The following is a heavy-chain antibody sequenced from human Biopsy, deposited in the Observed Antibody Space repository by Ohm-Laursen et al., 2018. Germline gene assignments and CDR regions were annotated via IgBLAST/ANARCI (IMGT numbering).Heavy chain of an antibody. J-gene: IGHJ6*02. CDR2: ISWNGGSS. CDR1: GFTFDDFG. V-gene: IGHV3-9*01. D-gene: IGHD2-21*01. CDR3: AKDISIGGFAISYYYGMDV. Sequence: SLRLSCTVTGFTFDDFGMHWVRQVPGKGLEWVSSISWNGGSSGYADSVKGRFTISRDNARKSLYLQMNSLRPEDTALYYCAKDISIGGFAISYYYGMDVWGQGTTVTVSS.